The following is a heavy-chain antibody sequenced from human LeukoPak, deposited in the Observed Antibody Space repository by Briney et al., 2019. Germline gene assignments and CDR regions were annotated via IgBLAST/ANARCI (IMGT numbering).Heavy chain of an antibody. Sequence: GGSLRLSCAASGFTFSDYYMSWIRQAPGKGLEWVSYISNSGNTIYYADSVKGRFTISRDNAKNSLYLEMNSLRAEDTAVYYCARLRFDPRADRHFDCWGQGTLVTVSS. D-gene: IGHD3-3*01. CDR3: ARLRFDPRADRHFDC. V-gene: IGHV3-11*04. CDR2: ISNSGNTI. J-gene: IGHJ4*02. CDR1: GFTFSDYY.